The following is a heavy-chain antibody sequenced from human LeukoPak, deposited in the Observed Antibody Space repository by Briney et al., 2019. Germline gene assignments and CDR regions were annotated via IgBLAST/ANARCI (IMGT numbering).Heavy chain of an antibody. J-gene: IGHJ4*02. CDR2: INHSGST. Sequence: SETLSLTCAVYGGSFSGYYWSWIRQPPGKGLEWIGEINHSGSTNYNPSLKSRVTISVDTSKNQFSLKLSSVTAADTAVYYCARDYYDSSGLRFDHWGQGTLVTVSS. CDR1: GGSFSGYY. CDR3: ARDYYDSSGLRFDH. D-gene: IGHD3-22*01. V-gene: IGHV4-34*01.